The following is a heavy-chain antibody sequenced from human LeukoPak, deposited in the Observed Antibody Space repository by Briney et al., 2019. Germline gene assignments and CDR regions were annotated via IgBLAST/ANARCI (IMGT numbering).Heavy chain of an antibody. CDR2: IYYSGAT. D-gene: IGHD1-26*01. CDR3: ARAQYSGSCFDY. J-gene: IGHJ4*03. Sequence: PSETLSLTCTVSVGSISGYFWSWVRQAPGTGLDWIGHIYYSGATNCNPSLRSRVTISVDTSKNQFSLKLRSVTAADTAVYYCARAQYSGSCFDYWGQGTLVTVSS. CDR1: VGSISGYF. V-gene: IGHV4-59*13.